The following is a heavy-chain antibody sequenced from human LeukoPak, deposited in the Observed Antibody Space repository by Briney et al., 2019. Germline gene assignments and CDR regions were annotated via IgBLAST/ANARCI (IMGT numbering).Heavy chain of an antibody. CDR3: ATALAAGMNYFDY. D-gene: IGHD6-13*01. CDR1: GYTLTELS. Sequence: ASVKVSCKVSGYTLTELSMHWVRQAPGKGLEWMGGFDPEDGETIYAQKFQGRVTMTEDTSTDTAYMELSSLRSEDMAVYYCATALAAGMNYFDYWGQGTLVTVSS. V-gene: IGHV1-24*01. J-gene: IGHJ4*02. CDR2: FDPEDGET.